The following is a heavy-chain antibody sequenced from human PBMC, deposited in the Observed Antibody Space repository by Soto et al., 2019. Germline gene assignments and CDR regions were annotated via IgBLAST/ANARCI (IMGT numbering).Heavy chain of an antibody. V-gene: IGHV1-46*03. Sequence: ASVKVSCKASGYTFTSYYMHWVRQAPGQGLEWMGIINPSGGSTSYAQKFQGRVTMTRDTSTSTVYMELSSLRSEDTAVYYCARDRNAYTIFGVVPTDYWGQGTLVTVSS. J-gene: IGHJ4*02. CDR1: GYTFTSYY. CDR3: ARDRNAYTIFGVVPTDY. D-gene: IGHD3-3*01. CDR2: INPSGGST.